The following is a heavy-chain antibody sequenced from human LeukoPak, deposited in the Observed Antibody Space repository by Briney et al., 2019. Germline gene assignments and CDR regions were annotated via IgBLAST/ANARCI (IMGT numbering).Heavy chain of an antibody. J-gene: IGHJ5*02. V-gene: IGHV1-18*01. CDR1: GYIFFNYG. D-gene: IGHD6-13*01. Sequence: ASVKVSCKASGYIFFNYGINWVRQAPGQSLEWMGWISPNNGNTDFAQNFQNRVTMTTDASTSTVYMELRSLRSDDTAMYYCARGLPIPSRSWYPFDPWGQGTLVTVSS. CDR3: ARGLPIPSRSWYPFDP. CDR2: ISPNNGNT.